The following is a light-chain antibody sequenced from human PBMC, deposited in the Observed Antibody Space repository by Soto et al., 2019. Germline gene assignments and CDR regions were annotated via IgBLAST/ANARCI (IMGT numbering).Light chain of an antibody. CDR3: SSYTSSSTRV. J-gene: IGLJ1*01. Sequence: QSALTQPPSASGSPGQSVTFSCTGTTTDVGGYNYVSWYQQHPGKAPKLIIYEVNKRPSGVPHRFSGSKSGNTASLTISGLQAEDEADYYCSSYTSSSTRVFGTGTKLTVL. CDR1: TTDVGGYNY. V-gene: IGLV2-8*01. CDR2: EVN.